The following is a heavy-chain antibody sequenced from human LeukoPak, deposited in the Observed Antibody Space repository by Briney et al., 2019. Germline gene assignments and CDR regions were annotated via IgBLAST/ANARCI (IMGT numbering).Heavy chain of an antibody. V-gene: IGHV3-30-3*01. CDR1: GFTFSSYA. CDR2: ISYDGSNK. D-gene: IGHD3-3*01. J-gene: IGHJ4*02. CDR3: ATGALRFLEWLSFSYFDY. Sequence: GGSLRLSCAASGFTFSSYAMHWVRQAPGKGLEWVAVISYDGSNKYYADSVKGRFTISRDNSKNTLYLQMNSLRAEDTAVYYCATGALRFLEWLSFSYFDYWGQGTLVTVSS.